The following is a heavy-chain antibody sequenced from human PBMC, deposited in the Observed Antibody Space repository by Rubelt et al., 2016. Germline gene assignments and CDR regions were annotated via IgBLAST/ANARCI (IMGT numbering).Heavy chain of an antibody. V-gene: IGHV4-59*08. CDR3: ARSESGIAAAPDWFDP. J-gene: IGHJ5*02. Sequence: QVQLQESGPGLVKPSETLSLTCSVSGGSITTYYWSWIRQPPGKGLEWIGSMYYSGTTYYNPSLRSRVTISVDTAKNHFYLMRSSGTAADTAVYYCARSESGIAAAPDWFDPWGQGALVTVSS. D-gene: IGHD6-13*01. CDR2: MYYSGTT. CDR1: GGSITTYY.